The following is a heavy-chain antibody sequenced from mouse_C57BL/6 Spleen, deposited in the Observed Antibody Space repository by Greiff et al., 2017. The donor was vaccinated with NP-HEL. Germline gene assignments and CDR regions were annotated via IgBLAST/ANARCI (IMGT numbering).Heavy chain of an antibody. D-gene: IGHD2-3*01. CDR3: ARWDDGYYEAMDD. V-gene: IGHV1-81*01. CDR2: IYPRSGNT. Sequence: QVQLKESGAELARPGASVKLSCKASGYTFTSYGISWVKQRTGQGLEWIGEIYPRSGNTYYNEKFKGKATLTADKSSSTAYMELRSPTSEDAEVYFCARWDDGYYEAMDDWGQGTSVTVSS. J-gene: IGHJ4*01. CDR1: GYTFTSYG.